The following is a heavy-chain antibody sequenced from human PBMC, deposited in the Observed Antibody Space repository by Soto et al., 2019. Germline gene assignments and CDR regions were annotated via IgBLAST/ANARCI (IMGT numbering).Heavy chain of an antibody. CDR3: ARHNILGILYGGMDV. CDR1: GGSISSGDYY. CDR2: IYYSGST. V-gene: IGHV4-30-4*01. J-gene: IGHJ6*02. Sequence: SETLSLTCTVSGGSISSGDYYWSWIRQPPGKGLEWIGYIYYSGSTYYNPSLKSRVTISVDTSKNQFSLKLSSVTAADPAVYSCARHNILGILYGGMDVWGQGPTVTVSS. D-gene: IGHD3-3*01.